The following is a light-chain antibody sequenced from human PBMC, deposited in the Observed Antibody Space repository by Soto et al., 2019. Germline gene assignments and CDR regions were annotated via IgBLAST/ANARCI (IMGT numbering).Light chain of an antibody. V-gene: IGLV2-8*01. J-gene: IGLJ3*02. Sequence: QSALTQPPSASGSPGQAVTISCTGNSSDVGAYNYVSWYQQHPGKAPKLMIYKVSKRPSGVPGRFSGSKSGNTASLTVSGLQAEDEADYYCSSYVDSNSLVFGGGTKVTVL. CDR2: KVS. CDR3: SSYVDSNSLV. CDR1: SSDVGAYNY.